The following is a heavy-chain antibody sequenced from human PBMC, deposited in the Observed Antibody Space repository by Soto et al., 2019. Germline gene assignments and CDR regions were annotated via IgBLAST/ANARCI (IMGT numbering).Heavy chain of an antibody. Sequence: ASLKVSCKASGYTFTSYGISWVRQAPGQGLEWMGWISAYNGNTNYAQKLQGRVTMTTDTSTSTAYMELRSLRSDDTAVYYCARNGNVLRYFVLPRFDYWGQGTLVTVSS. CDR3: ARNGNVLRYFVLPRFDY. CDR1: GYTFTSYG. D-gene: IGHD3-9*01. J-gene: IGHJ4*02. V-gene: IGHV1-18*01. CDR2: ISAYNGNT.